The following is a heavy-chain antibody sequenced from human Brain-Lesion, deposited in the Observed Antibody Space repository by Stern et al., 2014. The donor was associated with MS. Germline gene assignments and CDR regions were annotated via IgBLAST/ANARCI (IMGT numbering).Heavy chain of an antibody. D-gene: IGHD3-9*01. V-gene: IGHV1-69*01. CDR3: ARDGRHTDNYGLDV. J-gene: IGHJ6*02. CDR1: GGTFNVYA. CDR2: IIPVLGMP. Sequence: VQLVESGAEVKRPGSSVKVSCQASGGTFNVYAINWLRQAPGQGFEWIGGIIPVLGMPNYAQKFQGRVTITADGSTRTSSMHLNSLRSNDTAVYYCARDGRHTDNYGLDVWGQGTTVVVSS.